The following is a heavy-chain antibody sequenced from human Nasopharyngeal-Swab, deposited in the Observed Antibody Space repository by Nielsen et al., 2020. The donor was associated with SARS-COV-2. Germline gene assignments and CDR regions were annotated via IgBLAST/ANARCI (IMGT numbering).Heavy chain of an antibody. J-gene: IGHJ5*02. CDR3: TRDLGRWQLFDP. D-gene: IGHD7-27*01. V-gene: IGHV3-21*01. CDR1: GFTFSSYS. CDR2: ISSSSSYI. Sequence: GGSLRLSCAASGFTFSSYSMNWVRQAPGKGPEWVSSISSSSSYIYYADSVKGRFTISRDNAKNSLYLQMNSLRAEDTAVFYCTRDLGRWQLFDPWGQGTLVTVSS.